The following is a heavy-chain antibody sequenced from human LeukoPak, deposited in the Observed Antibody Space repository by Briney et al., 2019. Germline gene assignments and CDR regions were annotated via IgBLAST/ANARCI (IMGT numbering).Heavy chain of an antibody. J-gene: IGHJ4*02. CDR1: GYSISSAYY. D-gene: IGHD3-16*01. CDR3: TRDLGGPAIDY. V-gene: IGHV4-38-2*02. CDR2: IYHSGST. Sequence: SQTLSLTCAVSGYSISSAYYWLSTRPSHGQGLEGIGSIYHSGSTYYNPSLKSRVVISLDTSKNQFSLKMTSVTAADTAQYYCTRDLGGPAIDYWGQGILVTVSS.